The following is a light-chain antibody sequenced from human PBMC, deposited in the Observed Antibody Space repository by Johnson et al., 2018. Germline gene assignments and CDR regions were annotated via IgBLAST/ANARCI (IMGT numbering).Light chain of an antibody. V-gene: IGLV1-51*02. Sequence: QSVLTQPPSVSAAPGQKVTISCSGSSSNIGNNYVSWYQQLPGTAPKLLIYENNKRPSRIPDRFSGSKSGTSATLGINGLQTGDEADYYCGTWDSSLSAGNVFGTGTKVTVL. CDR3: GTWDSSLSAGNV. J-gene: IGLJ1*01. CDR1: SSNIGNNY. CDR2: ENN.